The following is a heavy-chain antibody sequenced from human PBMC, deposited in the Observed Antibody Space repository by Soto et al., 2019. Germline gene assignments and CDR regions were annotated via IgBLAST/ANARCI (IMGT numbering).Heavy chain of an antibody. J-gene: IGHJ5*02. CDR1: GGTFSSYT. Sequence: QVQLVQSGAEVKKPGSSVKVSCKASGGTFSSYTISWVRQAPGQGLEWMGRIIPILGIANYAQKFQGRVTITADKSPSTAYMELSSLRSEDTAVYYCARELKQQLVHHNWFDPWGQGTLVTVSS. CDR3: ARELKQQLVHHNWFDP. CDR2: IIPILGIA. V-gene: IGHV1-69*08. D-gene: IGHD6-13*01.